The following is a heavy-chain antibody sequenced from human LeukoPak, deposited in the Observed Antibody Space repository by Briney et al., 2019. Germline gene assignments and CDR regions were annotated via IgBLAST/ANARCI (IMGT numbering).Heavy chain of an antibody. J-gene: IGHJ6*02. Sequence: ASVKVSCKASGYTFTSYGISWVRQAPGQGLEWMGWISAYNGNTNYAQKLQGRVTMTTDTSTSTAYMELRSLRSDDTAVYYCARVGDHDILTGPRPYYYNYGMDVWGQGTTVTVSS. CDR3: ARVGDHDILTGPRPYYYNYGMDV. CDR1: GYTFTSYG. D-gene: IGHD3-9*01. V-gene: IGHV1-18*01. CDR2: ISAYNGNT.